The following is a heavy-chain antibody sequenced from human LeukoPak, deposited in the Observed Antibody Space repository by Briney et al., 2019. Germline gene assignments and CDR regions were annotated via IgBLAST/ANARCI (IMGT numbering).Heavy chain of an antibody. V-gene: IGHV4-39*07. J-gene: IGHJ4*02. Sequence: SETLSLTCTVSGGSISSSSYYWGWIRQPPGKGLEWIGSIYYSGSTYYNPSLKSRVTISVDTSKNQFSLKLSSVTAADTAVYYCARGDSGSYVLDYWGQGTLVTVSS. CDR1: GGSISSSSYY. CDR2: IYYSGST. D-gene: IGHD1-26*01. CDR3: ARGDSGSYVLDY.